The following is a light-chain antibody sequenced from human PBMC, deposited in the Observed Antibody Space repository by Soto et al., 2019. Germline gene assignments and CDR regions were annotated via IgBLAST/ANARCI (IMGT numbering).Light chain of an antibody. CDR3: QQYGGMWT. Sequence: EIVMTQSPATLSVSPGERATLSCRASQSVRSNLAWYQQKPGQAPRLLIYGASTRATGIPARISGGASGTDFTLTISSIDPEYVALYYCQQYGGMWTFGPGTKVDI. CDR2: GAS. V-gene: IGKV3-15*01. CDR1: QSVRSN. J-gene: IGKJ1*01.